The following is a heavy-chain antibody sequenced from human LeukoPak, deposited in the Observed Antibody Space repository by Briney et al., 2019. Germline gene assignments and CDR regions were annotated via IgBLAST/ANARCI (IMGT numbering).Heavy chain of an antibody. CDR2: INPNSGGT. D-gene: IGHD1-1*01. Sequence: ASVKASCTASGYTFTGYYMHWVRQAPGQGLEWMGWINPNSGGTNYAQKFQGRVTMTRDTSISTAYMELSRLRSDDTAVYYCARVLSNWNYHDYWGQGTLVTVSS. V-gene: IGHV1-2*02. J-gene: IGHJ4*02. CDR3: ARVLSNWNYHDY. CDR1: GYTFTGYY.